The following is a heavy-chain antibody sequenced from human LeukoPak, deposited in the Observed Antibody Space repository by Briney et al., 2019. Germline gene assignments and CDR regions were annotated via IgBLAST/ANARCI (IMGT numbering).Heavy chain of an antibody. CDR3: ARAKPADFDL. CDR2: IKQDGSKK. CDR1: GFPFSSYW. J-gene: IGHJ2*01. Sequence: GGSLRLSCVASGFPFSSYWMTWVRQAPGKGLEWVANIKQDGSKKSYVDSVKGRFTLSRDNAKNTVYLQMNNLRAEDTAVYYCARAKPADFDLWGRGTLVTVSS. V-gene: IGHV3-7*01.